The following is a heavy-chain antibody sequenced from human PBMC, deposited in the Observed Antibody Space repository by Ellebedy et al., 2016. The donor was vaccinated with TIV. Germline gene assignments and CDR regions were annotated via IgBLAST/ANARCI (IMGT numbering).Heavy chain of an antibody. Sequence: GESLKISXAAPGFTFSSYWMHWVRQAPGKGLGWVSRINSDGSSTSYADSVKGRFTISRDNAKNTLYLQMNSLRAEDTAVYYCARLPPTSIDYYGMDVWGQGTTVTVSS. V-gene: IGHV3-74*01. J-gene: IGHJ6*02. CDR1: GFTFSSYW. D-gene: IGHD2/OR15-2a*01. CDR3: ARLPPTSIDYYGMDV. CDR2: INSDGSST.